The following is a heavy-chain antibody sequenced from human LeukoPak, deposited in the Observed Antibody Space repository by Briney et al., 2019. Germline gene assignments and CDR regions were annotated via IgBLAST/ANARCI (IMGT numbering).Heavy chain of an antibody. V-gene: IGHV3-53*01. D-gene: IGHD5-24*01. CDR3: AKDYQRWLHYWYFDL. J-gene: IGHJ2*01. CDR2: IYSGGST. Sequence: GGSLRLSCAASGFTVSSNYMSWVRQAPGKGLEWVSVIYSGGSTYYADSVKGRFTISRDNSKNTLYLQMNSLRAEDTAVYYCAKDYQRWLHYWYFDLWGRGTLVTVSS. CDR1: GFTVSSNY.